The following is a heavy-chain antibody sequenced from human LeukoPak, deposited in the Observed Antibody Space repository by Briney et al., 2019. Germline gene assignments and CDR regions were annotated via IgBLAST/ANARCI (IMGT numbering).Heavy chain of an antibody. CDR3: ARDIVVADNNWFDP. CDR1: GGSISSSSYY. J-gene: IGHJ5*02. Sequence: PSETLSLTCTVSGGSISSSSYYWGWIRQPPGKGLEWIGSIYYSGSTYNNPSLKSRVTISIDTSKNQFSLKLTSVTAADTAVYYCARDIVVADNNWFDPWGQGILVTVSS. V-gene: IGHV4-39*07. CDR2: IYYSGST. D-gene: IGHD2-15*01.